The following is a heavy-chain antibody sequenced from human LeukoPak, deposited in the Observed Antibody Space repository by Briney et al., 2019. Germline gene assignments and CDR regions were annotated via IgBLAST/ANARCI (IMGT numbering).Heavy chain of an antibody. J-gene: IGHJ4*02. CDR3: ASHAVRYFDWLPSS. CDR2: IYYSGST. CDR1: GGSISSYY. D-gene: IGHD3-9*01. Sequence: PSETLSLTCTVSGGSISSYYWSWIRQPPGKGLEWIGYIYYSGSTNYNPSLKSRVTISVDTSKNQFSLKLSSVTAADTAVYYCASHAVRYFDWLPSSWGQGTLVTVSS. V-gene: IGHV4-59*12.